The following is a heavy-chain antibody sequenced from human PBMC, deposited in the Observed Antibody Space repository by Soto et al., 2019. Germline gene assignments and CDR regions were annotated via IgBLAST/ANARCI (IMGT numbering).Heavy chain of an antibody. V-gene: IGHV1-69*10. CDR1: GGTFSSYA. CDR3: ARIWGDYGSGSYYYYGMDV. J-gene: IGHJ6*02. Sequence: ASVKVSCKASGGTFSSYAISWVRQAPGQGLEWMGGIIPILGIANYAQKFQGRVTITADKSTSTAYMELSSLRSEDTAVYYCARIWGDYGSGSYYYYGMDVWGQGTTVTVSS. CDR2: IIPILGIA. D-gene: IGHD3-10*01.